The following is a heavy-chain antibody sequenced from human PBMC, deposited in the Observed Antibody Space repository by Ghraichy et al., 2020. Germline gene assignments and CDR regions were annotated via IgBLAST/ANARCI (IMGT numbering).Heavy chain of an antibody. CDR1: GGSVSSSNYY. Sequence: SETLYLTCTVSGGSVSSSNYYWGWIRQPPGKGLEWIANIHHSGSTYYNPSLKSRVTISIDTSKNQFSLNVTSVTAADTAVYYCARVIGTVEVAGTGKYYFDYWGQGTLGTVSS. V-gene: IGHV4-39*01. CDR2: IHHSGST. CDR3: ARVIGTVEVAGTGKYYFDY. D-gene: IGHD6-19*01. J-gene: IGHJ4*02.